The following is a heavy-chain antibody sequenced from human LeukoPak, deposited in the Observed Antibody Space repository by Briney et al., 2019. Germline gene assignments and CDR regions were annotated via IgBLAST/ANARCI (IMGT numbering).Heavy chain of an antibody. CDR1: GGSISSGTYY. CDR2: INHSGST. V-gene: IGHV4-39*07. J-gene: IGHJ6*03. Sequence: SETLSLTCTVSGGSISSGTYYWSWIRQPPGKGLEWIGEINHSGSTNDNPSLKSRVTISVDTSKSQFSLKLKSVIAADTAVYYCARGPFAARPPNYYMDVWGKGTAVTVSS. D-gene: IGHD6-6*01. CDR3: ARGPFAARPPNYYMDV.